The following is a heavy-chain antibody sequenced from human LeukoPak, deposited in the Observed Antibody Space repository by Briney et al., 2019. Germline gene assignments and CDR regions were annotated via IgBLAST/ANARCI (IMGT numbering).Heavy chain of an antibody. D-gene: IGHD6-13*01. CDR3: ARDEAAAGTRWFDP. CDR1: GFIFSSYS. Sequence: PGGSLRLSCAASGFIFSSYSINWVRQAPGKGLEWVSSTSSSSDYIYYADSVKGRFSTSRDNAKTSLYLQMNSLRAEDTAMYYCARDEAAAGTRWFDPWGQGTLVTVSS. J-gene: IGHJ5*02. CDR2: TSSSSDYI. V-gene: IGHV3-21*01.